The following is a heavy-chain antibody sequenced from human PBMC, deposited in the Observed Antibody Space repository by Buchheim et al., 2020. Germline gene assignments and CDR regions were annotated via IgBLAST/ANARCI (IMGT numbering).Heavy chain of an antibody. CDR1: GGSFSGYY. Sequence: QVQLQQWGAGLLKPSETLSLTCAVSGGSFSGYYWSWIRQPPGKGLEWIGEINHSGSTNYNPSLKSRVTISVDTSKNQFSLKLSSVTAADTAVYYCARYYYDSSGHSEFFDYWGQGTL. D-gene: IGHD3-22*01. CDR3: ARYYYDSSGHSEFFDY. V-gene: IGHV4-34*01. J-gene: IGHJ4*02. CDR2: INHSGST.